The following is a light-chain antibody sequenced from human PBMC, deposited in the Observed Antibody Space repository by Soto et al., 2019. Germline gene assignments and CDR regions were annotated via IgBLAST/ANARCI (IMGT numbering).Light chain of an antibody. Sequence: QSALTQPASVSGSPGHAITISCTGTSSDVGSYKLVSWYQQHPGKAPKLMISEVTKRPSGVSTRFSGSKSGNTASLTISGLQPEDESDYYCCSYAGSNTWVFGGGTKLTVL. CDR2: EVT. CDR1: SSDVGSYKL. CDR3: CSYAGSNTWV. J-gene: IGLJ3*02. V-gene: IGLV2-23*02.